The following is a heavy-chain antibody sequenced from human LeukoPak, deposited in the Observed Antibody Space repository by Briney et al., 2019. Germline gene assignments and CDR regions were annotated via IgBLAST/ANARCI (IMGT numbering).Heavy chain of an antibody. D-gene: IGHD3-10*01. Sequence: SETLSLTCSVSGDSINSYYWSWVRPPPGRGLEWIGYIHYSGSTSYNPSLKSRVLISIDTSKNQFSLKLSSVTAADTAVYYCATLVRGSPYGMDFWGQGTTVTVSS. J-gene: IGHJ6*02. CDR3: ATLVRGSPYGMDF. V-gene: IGHV4-59*08. CDR1: GDSINSYY. CDR2: IHYSGST.